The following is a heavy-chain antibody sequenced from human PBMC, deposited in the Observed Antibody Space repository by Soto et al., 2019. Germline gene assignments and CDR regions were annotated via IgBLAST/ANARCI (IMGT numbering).Heavy chain of an antibody. Sequence: EVQLVESGGGLVKPGGSLRLSCAASGFSFSTCSMNWFRQSPGKGLEWVSSIDSRRSYTHYADSVKDRFNISRDNAKNSLYLQMNSLRAEDTAVYYCATISRTTRWDDYWGQGTLVTVSS. CDR2: IDSRRSYT. V-gene: IGHV3-21*01. CDR3: ATISRTTRWDDY. J-gene: IGHJ4*02. CDR1: GFSFSTCS. D-gene: IGHD1-20*01.